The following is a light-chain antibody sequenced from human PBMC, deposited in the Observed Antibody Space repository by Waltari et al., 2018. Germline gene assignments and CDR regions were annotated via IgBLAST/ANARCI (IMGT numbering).Light chain of an antibody. CDR3: QHYIRYPVT. CDR1: QTIGSW. V-gene: IGKV1-5*03. J-gene: IGKJ2*01. CDR2: KAV. Sequence: IQMTQSPATLSASVGDRVTITCRASQTIGSWLAWYQQKPGKDPKLLIYKAVNLESGVPSRFSGGESGIEFSLTISSLQPDDFATYYCQHYIRYPVTFGQGTKLELK.